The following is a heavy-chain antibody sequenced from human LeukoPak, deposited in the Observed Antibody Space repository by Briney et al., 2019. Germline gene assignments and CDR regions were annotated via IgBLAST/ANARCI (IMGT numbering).Heavy chain of an antibody. CDR2: IKQDGSER. V-gene: IGHV3-7*04. CDR1: GLTVSNNY. J-gene: IGHJ4*02. D-gene: IGHD2-15*01. CDR3: ARGPSGGNGFSY. Sequence: GGSLRLSCVVSGLTVSNNYMTWVRQAPGKGLEWVANIKQDGSERYYVDSVKGRFTISRDNAKNSLYLQMNSLRAVDTAVYYCARGPSGGNGFSYWGLGTLVTVSS.